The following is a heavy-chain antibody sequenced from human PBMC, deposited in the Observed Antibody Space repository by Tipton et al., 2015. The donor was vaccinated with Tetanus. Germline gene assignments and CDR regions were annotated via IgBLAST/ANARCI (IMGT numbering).Heavy chain of an antibody. CDR3: ARLREVVSRSGWAFDY. V-gene: IGHV4-39*02. Sequence: TLSLTCIVSGGSMIGSGHYGAWVRQSPGKGLEWIGSLTYSGRTYYSPSLKSRVTMSVDTSKKDFSMRLGSVTAADTAIYYCARLREVVSRSGWAFDYWGQGTQVIVSA. D-gene: IGHD3-10*01. J-gene: IGHJ4*02. CDR2: LTYSGRT. CDR1: GGSMIGSGHY.